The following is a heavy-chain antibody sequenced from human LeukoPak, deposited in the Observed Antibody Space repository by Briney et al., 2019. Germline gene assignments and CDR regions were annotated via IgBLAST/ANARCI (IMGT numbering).Heavy chain of an antibody. CDR1: GYSISSGYH. D-gene: IGHD7-27*01. V-gene: IGHV4-38-2*02. J-gene: IGHJ4*02. Sequence: SETLPLTCVVSGYSISSGYHWGWIRQPPGEGLEWIGVVYRSGTTYYNPSLKSRVTIPLDTSKNQISLKVMSVTAADTAVYYCVRENWVFDYWGQGILVTVSS. CDR3: VRENWVFDY. CDR2: VYRSGTT.